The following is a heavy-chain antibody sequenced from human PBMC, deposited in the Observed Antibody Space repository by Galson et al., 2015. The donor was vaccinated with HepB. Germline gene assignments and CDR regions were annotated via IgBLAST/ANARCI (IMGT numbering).Heavy chain of an antibody. CDR2: IRGGSTTI. CDR3: ARAGGNLSMFSA. V-gene: IGHV3-48*01. CDR1: GFTFSSYG. D-gene: IGHD3-10*02. J-gene: IGHJ5*02. Sequence: SLRLSCAASGFTFSSYGMHWVRQAPGKGLEWVSYIRGGSTTIYYADSVKGRFIISRDNAKNSLYLQMNSLRAEDTAVYYCARAGGNLSMFSAWGQGTLVTVSS.